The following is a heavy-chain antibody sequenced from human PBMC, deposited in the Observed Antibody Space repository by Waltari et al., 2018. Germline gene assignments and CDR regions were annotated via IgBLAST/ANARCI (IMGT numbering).Heavy chain of an antibody. CDR1: GYSISSGYY. CDR3: ARLLNGAFDF. V-gene: IGHV4-38-2*01. Sequence: QVQLQESGPGLEKPSETLSLTCAVSGYSISSGYYWGWVRQPLGKGLEWVGRFYHRGSTYYNPALKSRVTISVDTSKNQFSLKLSSVTAADTAVYYCARLLNGAFDFWGQGTMVTVSS. D-gene: IGHD2-8*01. J-gene: IGHJ3*01. CDR2: FYHRGST.